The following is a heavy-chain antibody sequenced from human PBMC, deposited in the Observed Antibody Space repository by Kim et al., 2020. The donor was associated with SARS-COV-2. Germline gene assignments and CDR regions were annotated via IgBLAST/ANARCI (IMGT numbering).Heavy chain of an antibody. D-gene: IGHD1-26*01. Sequence: GGSLRLSCAASGVTLSSYSMNWVRQAPGKGLEWVSYISSTGSTIHYAESVRGRFTISRDNTNNLLYLEMNRLRAEDTALYYCARMYNEGYRETWGQGTM. V-gene: IGHV3-48*04. CDR3: ARMYNEGYRET. CDR2: ISSTGSTI. CDR1: GVTLSSYS. J-gene: IGHJ3*01.